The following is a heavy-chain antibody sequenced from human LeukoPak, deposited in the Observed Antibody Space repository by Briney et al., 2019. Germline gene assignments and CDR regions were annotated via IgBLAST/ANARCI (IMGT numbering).Heavy chain of an antibody. CDR3: ARDVRSPMVRGIVFDF. Sequence: ASVKVSCKASGYTFTSYGISWVRQAPGQGLEWMGWISAYNDDTNYVQKFRDRVTMTTDTSSSTAYMELRSLRSDDTAVYYCARDVRSPMVRGIVFDFWGQGTVVTVSS. CDR1: GYTFTSYG. CDR2: ISAYNDDT. J-gene: IGHJ4*02. V-gene: IGHV1-18*01. D-gene: IGHD3-10*01.